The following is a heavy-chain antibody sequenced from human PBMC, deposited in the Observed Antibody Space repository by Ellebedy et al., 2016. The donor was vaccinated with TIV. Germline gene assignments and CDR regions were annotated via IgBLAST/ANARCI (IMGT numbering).Heavy chain of an antibody. J-gene: IGHJ5*02. CDR3: ASTKNWVKSEGWFDP. CDR2: IYYSGST. Sequence: MPSETLSLTFTVSDSPISRYYWSWIRQPPGKGLEWLGYIYYSGSTNYHPSLKSRVPISVDTSKNQFSLKLNSVTAADTAVYYCASTKNWVKSEGWFDPWGQGTLVTVSS. CDR1: DSPISRYY. D-gene: IGHD7-27*01. V-gene: IGHV4-59*01.